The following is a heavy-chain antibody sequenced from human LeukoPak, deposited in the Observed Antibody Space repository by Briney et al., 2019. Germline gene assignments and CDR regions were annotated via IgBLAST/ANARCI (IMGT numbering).Heavy chain of an antibody. CDR3: ARGGSGWPLDY. CDR1: GFTFSSYA. J-gene: IGHJ4*02. V-gene: IGHV3-30*14. CDR2: ISYDGSNK. D-gene: IGHD6-19*01. Sequence: PGGSLRLSCAASGFTFSSYAMHRVRQAPGKGLEWVVVISYDGSNKYYPGSVKGRFTISRENAKNSLYLQMNSLRAGDTAVYYCARGGSGWPLDYWGQGTLVTVSS.